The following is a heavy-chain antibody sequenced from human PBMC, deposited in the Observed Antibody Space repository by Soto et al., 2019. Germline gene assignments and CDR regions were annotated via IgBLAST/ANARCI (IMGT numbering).Heavy chain of an antibody. J-gene: IGHJ4*02. V-gene: IGHV4-4*07. CDR2: IYTSGTT. CDR3: ARDRGQLWPLDY. D-gene: IGHD5-18*01. Sequence: SETLSLTCTVSGGPISSHYWTWIRQPAGKGLEWIGRIYTSGTTNYNPSLTSRVTMSVDTPKNQFSLNLTSVTAADTAVYYCARDRGQLWPLDYWGQGTLVTVSS. CDR1: GGPISSHY.